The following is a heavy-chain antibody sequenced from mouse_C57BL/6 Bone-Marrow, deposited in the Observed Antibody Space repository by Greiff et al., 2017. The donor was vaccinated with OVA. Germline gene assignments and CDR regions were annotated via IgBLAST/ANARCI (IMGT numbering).Heavy chain of an antibody. J-gene: IGHJ2*01. CDR3: TITTVVPFDY. D-gene: IGHD1-1*01. CDR2: IRLKSDNYAT. Sequence: EVKLVESGGGLVQPGGSMKLSCVASGFTFSNYWMNWVRQSPEKGLEWVAQIRLKSDNYATHYAESVKGRFTISRYDSKSSVYLQMNNLRAEDTGIYYCTITTVVPFDYWGQGTTLTVSS. V-gene: IGHV6-3*01. CDR1: GFTFSNYW.